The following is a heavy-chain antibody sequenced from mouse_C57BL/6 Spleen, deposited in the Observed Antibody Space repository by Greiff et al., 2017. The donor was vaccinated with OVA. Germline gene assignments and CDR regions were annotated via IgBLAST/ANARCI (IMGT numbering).Heavy chain of an antibody. CDR2: IYPGDGDT. Sequence: VHLVESGPELVKPGASVKISCKASGYAFSSSWMNWVKQRPGKGLEWIGRIYPGDGDTNYNGKFKGKATLTADKSSSTAYMQLSSLTSEDSAVYFCARRGAAQATRAMDYWGQGTSVTVSS. J-gene: IGHJ4*01. CDR3: ARRGAAQATRAMDY. D-gene: IGHD3-2*02. CDR1: GYAFSSSW. V-gene: IGHV1-82*01.